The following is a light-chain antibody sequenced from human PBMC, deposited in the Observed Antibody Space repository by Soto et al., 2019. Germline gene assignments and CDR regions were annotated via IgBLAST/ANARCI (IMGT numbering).Light chain of an antibody. J-gene: IGKJ5*01. CDR1: QSVISSY. Sequence: EMVLTHSPGTLYLSPGERATLSRRASQSVISSYLAWYQQKTGQEARLLLYGAASRGTGITDRLCGSGSGTGLTLTISRLEPDDFAVDYCQQYGSSPPFTFGQGTRLEIK. CDR2: GAA. CDR3: QQYGSSPPFT. V-gene: IGKV3-20*01.